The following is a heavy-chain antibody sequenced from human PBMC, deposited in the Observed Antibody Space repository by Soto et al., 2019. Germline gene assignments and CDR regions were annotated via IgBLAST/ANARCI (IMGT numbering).Heavy chain of an antibody. CDR3: ASVKGPMDV. J-gene: IGHJ6*02. V-gene: IGHV4-39*01. CDR1: GCSISISSYY. Sequence: QLQLQESGPGLVKPSETLSLTCTVSGCSISISSYYWGWIRQPPGQGLEWIGSIYYSGRTYYNPSLKSRVTISVDTSKNQFSLKLSSVTAADTAVYYCASVKGPMDVWCRGTTVTVSS. D-gene: IGHD3-16*02. CDR2: IYYSGRT.